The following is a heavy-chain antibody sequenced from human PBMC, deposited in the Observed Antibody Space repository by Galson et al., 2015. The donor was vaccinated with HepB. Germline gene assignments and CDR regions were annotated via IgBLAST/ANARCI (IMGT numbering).Heavy chain of an antibody. CDR2: MKQDGGEK. CDR3: YDGHYSGR. D-gene: IGHD4-17*01. Sequence: FTFHNYWMNWVRHTPGKGLEWVASMKQDGGEKHYLDAVRGRFTISGDAATNSLLLQMNSLRAEDTAVYHCYDGHYSGRWGRGTQVTVSS. V-gene: IGHV3-7*01. J-gene: IGHJ4*02. CDR1: FTFHNYW.